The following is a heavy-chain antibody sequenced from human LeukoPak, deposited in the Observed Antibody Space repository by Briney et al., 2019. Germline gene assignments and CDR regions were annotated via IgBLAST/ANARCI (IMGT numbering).Heavy chain of an antibody. CDR1: GGSISGSGYY. Sequence: PSDTLSLPCTVSGGSISGSGYYWRWIRQPPGKGLEWLGYLYHTGSTYYNPSLASRVTRSVDRSKNQFSLKLTSVTAADTAVYYCARLKLHFDFSTGNHYYFHSWGQGTLVIVSS. D-gene: IGHD3/OR15-3a*01. CDR2: LYHTGST. J-gene: IGHJ4*01. V-gene: IGHV4-30-2*01. CDR3: ARLKLHFDFSTGNHYYFHS.